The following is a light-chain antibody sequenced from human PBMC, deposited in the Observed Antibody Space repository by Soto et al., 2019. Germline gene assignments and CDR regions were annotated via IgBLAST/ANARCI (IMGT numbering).Light chain of an antibody. Sequence: QAVVTQPPSVSGAPGQRVTISCTGSSSYIGAGYDGHWYQQLPGTAPKLLIYGNSNRPSGVPDRFSGSKSGTSASLAITGLQAEDEADYYCQSDDSSLSGSVFGGGTQLTVL. J-gene: IGLJ7*01. CDR3: QSDDSSLSGSV. CDR2: GNS. CDR1: SSYIGAGYD. V-gene: IGLV1-40*01.